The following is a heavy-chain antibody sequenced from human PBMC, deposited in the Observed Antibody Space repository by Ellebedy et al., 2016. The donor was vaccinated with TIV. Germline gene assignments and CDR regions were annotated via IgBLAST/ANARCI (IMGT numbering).Heavy chain of an antibody. CDR1: GFTFSSYS. Sequence: GESLKISXAASGFTFSSYSMNWVRQAPGKGLEWVSSISSSSSYIYYADSVKGRFTISRDNAKNSLYLQMSSLRAEDTAVYYCARLIGLGVISPYFDLWGQGALVTVSS. J-gene: IGHJ4*02. D-gene: IGHD3-16*01. CDR2: ISSSSSYI. V-gene: IGHV3-21*01. CDR3: ARLIGLGVISPYFDL.